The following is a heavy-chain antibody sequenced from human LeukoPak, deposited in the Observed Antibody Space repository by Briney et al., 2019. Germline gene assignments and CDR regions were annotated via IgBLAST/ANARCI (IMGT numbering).Heavy chain of an antibody. J-gene: IGHJ3*02. CDR1: GGSFSGYY. D-gene: IGHD3-22*01. CDR3: ARRITMIVVVSPNDAFDI. V-gene: IGHV4-34*01. CDR2: INHSGST. Sequence: PSETLSLTCAVYGGSFSGYYWSWIRQPPGKGLEWIGEINHSGSTNYNPSLKSRVTISVDTSKNQFSLKLGSVTAADTAVYYCARRITMIVVVSPNDAFDIWGQGTMVTVSS.